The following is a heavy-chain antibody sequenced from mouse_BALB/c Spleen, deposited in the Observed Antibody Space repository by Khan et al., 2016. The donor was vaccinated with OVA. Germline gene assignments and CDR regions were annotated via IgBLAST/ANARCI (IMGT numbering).Heavy chain of an antibody. CDR2: ISSGSSTI. CDR1: GFTFSSFG. J-gene: IGHJ4*01. CDR3: ARSFLTMDY. V-gene: IGHV5-17*02. Sequence: EVELVESGGGLVQTGGSRKLSCAASGFTFSSFGMHWVRQAPEKGLEWVAYISSGSSTIFYADTVKGRFTISRDNPKNTLFLQITSLRSEDTAMYYCARSFLTMDYWGQGTSVTVSS.